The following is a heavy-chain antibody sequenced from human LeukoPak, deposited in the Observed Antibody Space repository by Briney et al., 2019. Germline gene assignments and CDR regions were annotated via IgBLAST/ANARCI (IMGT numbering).Heavy chain of an antibody. V-gene: IGHV4-34*01. D-gene: IGHD6-6*01. CDR2: INHSGST. CDR1: GESFSGYY. Sequence: SETLSLTCAVYGESFSGYYWSWIRQPPGKGLEWIGEINHSGSTNYNPSLKSRVTISVDTSKNQFYLKLSSVTAADTAVYYCARRCSSPAYIDYWGQGTLVTVSS. CDR3: ARRCSSPAYIDY. J-gene: IGHJ4*02.